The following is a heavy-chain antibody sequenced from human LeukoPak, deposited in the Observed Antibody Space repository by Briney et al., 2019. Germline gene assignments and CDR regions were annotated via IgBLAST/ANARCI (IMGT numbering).Heavy chain of an antibody. D-gene: IGHD2-2*02. Sequence: GGSLRLSCAASGFTFSSYAMHWVRQAPGKGLEWVAVISYDGSNKYYADSVRGRFTISRDNSKNTVYMQMNSLRAEDTAVYYCAKPGKYCSSTSCYTHFDYWGQGTLVTVSS. CDR2: ISYDGSNK. J-gene: IGHJ4*02. V-gene: IGHV3-30-3*02. CDR1: GFTFSSYA. CDR3: AKPGKYCSSTSCYTHFDY.